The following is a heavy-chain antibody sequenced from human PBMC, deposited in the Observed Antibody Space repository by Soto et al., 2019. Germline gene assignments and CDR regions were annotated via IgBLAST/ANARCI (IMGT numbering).Heavy chain of an antibody. J-gene: IGHJ2*01. V-gene: IGHV3-21*01. Sequence: EVQLVESGGGLVKPGGSLRLSCAASGFTFNNYNMNWVRQAPGKGLEWVASIDTSGTYTNYADSVRGRFTISRDNAKKSLYLEMSSLRDEDTAVYYCAREETKRSYWSFDLWGRGTLVTVS. D-gene: IGHD2-8*01. CDR2: IDTSGTYT. CDR1: GFTFNNYN. CDR3: AREETKRSYWSFDL.